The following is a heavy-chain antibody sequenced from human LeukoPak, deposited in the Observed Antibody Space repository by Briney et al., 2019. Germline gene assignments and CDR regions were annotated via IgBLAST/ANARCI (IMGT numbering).Heavy chain of an antibody. CDR1: GGSISSYY. V-gene: IGHV4-59*05. J-gene: IGHJ4*02. Sequence: SETLSLTCTVSGGSISSYYWNWIRQPPGKGLEWIGSIYYSGSTYYNPSLKSRVTISVDTSKNQFSLTLNSVTAADTAVYYCARSSGWHLLLLDYWGQGTLVTVSS. D-gene: IGHD6-25*01. CDR3: ARSSGWHLLLLDY. CDR2: IYYSGST.